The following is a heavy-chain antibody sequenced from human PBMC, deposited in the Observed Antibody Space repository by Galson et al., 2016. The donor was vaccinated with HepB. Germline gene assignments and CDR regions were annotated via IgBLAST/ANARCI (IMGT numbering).Heavy chain of an antibody. CDR2: VYYSGST. D-gene: IGHD3-10*01. Sequence: WIGCVYYSGSTYYNPSLESRATISVDTSENQFSLKLTSVTAADTAVYYCARGVSMVRGWLDPWGQGTAVTVSS. J-gene: IGHJ5*02. CDR3: ARGVSMVRGWLDP. V-gene: IGHV4-31*02.